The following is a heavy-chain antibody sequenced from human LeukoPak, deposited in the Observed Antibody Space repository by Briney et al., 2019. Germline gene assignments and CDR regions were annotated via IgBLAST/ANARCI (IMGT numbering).Heavy chain of an antibody. J-gene: IGHJ3*02. CDR2: ISSSSSTI. CDR3: ARKRRNDAFDI. Sequence: GGSLRLSCAASGFTFSSYSMNWVRQAPGKGLEWVSYISSSSSTIYYADSVKGRFTISRDNAKNSLYLQMNSLRAEDTAVYYCARKRRNDAFDIWGQGTMVTVSS. CDR1: GFTFSSYS. V-gene: IGHV3-48*04.